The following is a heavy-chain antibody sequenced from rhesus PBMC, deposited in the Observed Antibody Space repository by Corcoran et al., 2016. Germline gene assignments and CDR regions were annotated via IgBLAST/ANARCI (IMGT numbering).Heavy chain of an antibody. J-gene: IGHJ6*01. Sequence: DVQLVESGGGLVQPGGSLRLSCAISGLRPNNYGMQWVRQAPGTGWGGGGVVWVAVVAHDGSLKFYADSVKDRFTVSRDNSKNMVYLQMNNLKLEDTAVYYCSREDRDGYYGLDSWGQGVGVTVSS. CDR2: VAHDGSLK. CDR3: SREDRDGYYGLDS. CDR1: GLRPNNYG. V-gene: IGHV3-54*02.